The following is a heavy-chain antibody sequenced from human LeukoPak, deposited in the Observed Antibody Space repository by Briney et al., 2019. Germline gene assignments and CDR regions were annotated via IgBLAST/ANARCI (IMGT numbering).Heavy chain of an antibody. V-gene: IGHV4-59*01. J-gene: IGHJ4*02. D-gene: IGHD5-12*01. CDR1: GGSISSYY. Sequence: SETLSLTCTVSGGSISSYYWSWIRHPPGKGLEWIGYIYYSGSTNYNPSLKSRVTISVDTSKNQFSLKLSSVTAADTAVYYCARAGIVATNYDYWGQGTLVTVSS. CDR2: IYYSGST. CDR3: ARAGIVATNYDY.